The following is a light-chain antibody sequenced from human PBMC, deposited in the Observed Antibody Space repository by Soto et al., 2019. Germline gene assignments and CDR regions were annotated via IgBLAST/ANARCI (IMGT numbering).Light chain of an antibody. CDR1: SSDVGGYNY. V-gene: IGLV2-14*01. J-gene: IGLJ2*01. Sequence: QSALSQPASVSGSPGQSITISCTGTSSDVGGYNYVSWYQQHPGKAPKLMIYDVSNWPSGVSNRFSGSKSGNTASLTISGLQAEDEADYYCSSYTSSSTLLFGGGTKVTVL. CDR3: SSYTSSSTLL. CDR2: DVS.